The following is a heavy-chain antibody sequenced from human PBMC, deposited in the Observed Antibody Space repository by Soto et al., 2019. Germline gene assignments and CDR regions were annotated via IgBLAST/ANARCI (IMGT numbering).Heavy chain of an antibody. V-gene: IGHV1-69*06. J-gene: IGHJ4*02. CDR1: GGTFSSYA. CDR3: APHGMLTVTTFDS. CDR2: IIPIFGTE. D-gene: IGHD3-16*01. Sequence: AVKVSCKASGGTFSSYAISWVRQAPGQGLEWMGGIIPIFGTENYAQKFQGRVTITADKSTRTAYMELSSLRSEATAVYYCAPHGMLTVTTFDSWGKGTLVNVS.